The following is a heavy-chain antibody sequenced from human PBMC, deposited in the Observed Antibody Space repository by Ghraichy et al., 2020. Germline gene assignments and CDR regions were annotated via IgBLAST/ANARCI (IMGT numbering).Heavy chain of an antibody. J-gene: IGHJ4*02. CDR1: GFSFTDYW. Sequence: GESQNISCAASGFSFTDYWMHWVRQTPGRGLEWVSHLNTDGTTVNYADSVKGRFTISRDNAKNTVYLQMISLTVEDTAFYYCVRSYKDGLRHFDYWGQGTLVTVSP. V-gene: IGHV3-74*01. D-gene: IGHD1-14*01. CDR2: LNTDGTTV. CDR3: VRSYKDGLRHFDY.